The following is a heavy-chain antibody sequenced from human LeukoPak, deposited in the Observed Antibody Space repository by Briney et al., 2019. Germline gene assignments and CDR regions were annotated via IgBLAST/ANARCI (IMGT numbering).Heavy chain of an antibody. Sequence: GGSLRLSCAASGFTFSSYAMHWVRQAPGKGLEWVAVISYDGSNKYYADSVKGRFTISRDNSKNTLYLQMNSLRAEDTAVYYCARDRDSYSSSWFDAFDIWGQGTMVTVSS. CDR3: ARDRDSYSSSWFDAFDI. CDR2: ISYDGSNK. V-gene: IGHV3-30-3*01. J-gene: IGHJ3*02. CDR1: GFTFSSYA. D-gene: IGHD6-13*01.